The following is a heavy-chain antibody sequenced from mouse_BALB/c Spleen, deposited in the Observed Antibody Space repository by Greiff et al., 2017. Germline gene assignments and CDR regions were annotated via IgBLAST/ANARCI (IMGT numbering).Heavy chain of an antibody. J-gene: IGHJ1*01. CDR3: ARGGYYYGSSYYWYFDV. CDR2: ISSGGST. V-gene: IGHV5-6-5*01. Sequence: EVKLVESGGGLVKPGGSLKLSCAASGFTFSSYAMSWVRQTPEKRLEWVASISSGGSTYYPDSVKGRFTISRDNARNILYLQMSSLRSEDTAMYYCARGGYYYGSSYYWYFDVWGAGTTVTVSS. CDR1: GFTFSSYA. D-gene: IGHD1-1*01.